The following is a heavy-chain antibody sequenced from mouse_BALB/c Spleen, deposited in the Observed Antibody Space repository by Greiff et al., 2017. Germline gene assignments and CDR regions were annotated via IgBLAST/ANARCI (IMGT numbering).Heavy chain of an antibody. CDR1: GYAFTNYL. V-gene: IGHV1-54*01. CDR2: INPGSGGT. Sequence: QVQLQQSGAELVRPGTSVKVSCKASGYAFTNYLIEWVKQRPGQGLEWIGVINPGSGGTNYNEKFKGKATLTADKSSSTAYMQLSSLTSDDSAVYFCARRTTVVDAMDYWGQGTSVTVSS. J-gene: IGHJ4*01. CDR3: ARRTTVVDAMDY. D-gene: IGHD1-1*01.